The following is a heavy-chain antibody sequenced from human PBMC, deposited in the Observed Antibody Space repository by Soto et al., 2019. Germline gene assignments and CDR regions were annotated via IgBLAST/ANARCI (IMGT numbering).Heavy chain of an antibody. D-gene: IGHD2-15*01. CDR2: ISYSGTT. J-gene: IGHJ6*02. V-gene: IGHV4-31*03. CDR1: GGSISSGGYY. CDR3: ARDYCSSSSCDYYYGMDV. Sequence: SETLSLTCTVSGGSISSGGYYWNWIRQHPGKGLEWIGYISYSGTTYYNPSLKSRVTISEDTSKNQFSLKLSSVTAADTAVYYCARDYCSSSSCDYYYGMDVWGQGTTVTVSS.